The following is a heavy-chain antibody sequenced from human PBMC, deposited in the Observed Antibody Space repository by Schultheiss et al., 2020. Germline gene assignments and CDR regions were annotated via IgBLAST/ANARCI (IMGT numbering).Heavy chain of an antibody. Sequence: GESLKISCTASGFTFSVYAMSWVRQAPGEGPEWVSAISADGSATYYTDSVKGRFTISRDNSKNTLFLQMSTLRVDDTAIYYCAKDPRNNWADSGHCFGSWGQGTLVTVSS. J-gene: IGHJ4*01. V-gene: IGHV3-23*01. CDR2: ISADGSAT. D-gene: IGHD3-10*01. CDR1: GFTFSVYA. CDR3: AKDPRNNWADSGHCFGS.